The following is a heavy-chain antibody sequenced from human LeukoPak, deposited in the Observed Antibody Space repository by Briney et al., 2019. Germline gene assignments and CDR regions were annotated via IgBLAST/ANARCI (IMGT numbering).Heavy chain of an antibody. CDR1: GGSFSGYY. D-gene: IGHD3-22*01. Sequence: SETLSLTCAVYGGSFSGYYWSWIRQPPGKGLEWIGEINHSGSTNYNPSLKSRVTISVDTSKNQFSLKLSSVTAADTAVYYCARVPSSPDYYDSSGYYSYYFDYWGQGTLVTVSS. CDR3: ARVPSSPDYYDSSGYYSYYFDY. J-gene: IGHJ4*02. CDR2: INHSGST. V-gene: IGHV4-34*01.